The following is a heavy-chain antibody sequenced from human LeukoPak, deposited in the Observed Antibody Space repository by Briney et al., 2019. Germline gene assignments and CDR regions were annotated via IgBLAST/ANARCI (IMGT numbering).Heavy chain of an antibody. CDR3: ARGPWEVPLDY. CDR2: ISSGSRYI. V-gene: IGHV3-11*06. Sequence: KSGGSLRLSCAASGFTFSDYYMSWIRQAPGKGLEWVSYISSGSRYIDYADSVEGRFTISRDNAKNSVYLQMNSLRAEDTSVYYCARGPWEVPLDYWGQGTLVTVSS. D-gene: IGHD1-26*01. CDR1: GFTFSDYY. J-gene: IGHJ4*02.